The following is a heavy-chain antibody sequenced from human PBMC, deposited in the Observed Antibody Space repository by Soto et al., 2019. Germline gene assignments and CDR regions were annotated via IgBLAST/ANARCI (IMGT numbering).Heavy chain of an antibody. Sequence: SQTLSLTCAISGDSVPSTSTAWSWIRQSPSRGLEWLGRSYYRSKWYSDYAVPVKSRITINPDTSKNQFSLQLKSVTPEDTAVYYCARGSYYSGWVWGQGTLVTVSS. CDR3: ARGSYYSGWV. CDR1: GDSVPSTSTA. D-gene: IGHD6-19*01. CDR2: SYYRSKWYS. J-gene: IGHJ4*02. V-gene: IGHV6-1*01.